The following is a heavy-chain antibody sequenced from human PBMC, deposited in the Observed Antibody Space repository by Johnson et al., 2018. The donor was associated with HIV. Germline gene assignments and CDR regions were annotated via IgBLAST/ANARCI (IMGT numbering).Heavy chain of an antibody. CDR3: ARDKGEYYDAFDI. Sequence: QVQLVESGGGVVQPGRSLRLSCAASGFTFNSYAMHWVRQAPGKGLEWVAIISYDGSNKYYADSVKGRFTISRDNSKNTLYLQMNSLRAEDTAVYYCARDKGEYYDAFDIWGQGTMVTVSS. CDR2: ISYDGSNK. CDR1: GFTFNSYA. D-gene: IGHD1-26*01. J-gene: IGHJ3*02. V-gene: IGHV3-30-3*01.